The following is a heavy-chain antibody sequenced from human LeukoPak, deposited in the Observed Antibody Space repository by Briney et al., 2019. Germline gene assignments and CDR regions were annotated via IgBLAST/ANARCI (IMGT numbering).Heavy chain of an antibody. CDR3: ARHLPRPTWDFDY. CDR1: GYSIGSGYY. V-gene: IGHV4-38-2*02. D-gene: IGHD1-26*01. Sequence: SETLSLTCTVSGYSIGSGYYWDWIRQTPGKGLEWVGSIHHSGATYYNPSLKSRVTISMDSPRDQFSLTLSSATAADTALYYCARHLPRPTWDFDYWGQGTLVIVSS. J-gene: IGHJ4*02. CDR2: IHHSGAT.